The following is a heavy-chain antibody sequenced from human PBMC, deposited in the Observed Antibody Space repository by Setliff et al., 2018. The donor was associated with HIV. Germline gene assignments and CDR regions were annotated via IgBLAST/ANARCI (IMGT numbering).Heavy chain of an antibody. J-gene: IGHJ6*03. D-gene: IGHD2-15*01. Sequence: TLSLTCTFSGVTSGDYYWTWIRLHPVKGLEWIGYIYSSGTKYYNPSLKSRLAISLDTSKNQFSLNLKSVTAADAAVYYCARGFCSGGFCHPNFYHYMDVWGKGTTVTVSS. CDR1: GVTSGDYY. V-gene: IGHV4-31*03. CDR3: ARGFCSGGFCHPNFYHYMDV. CDR2: IYSSGTK.